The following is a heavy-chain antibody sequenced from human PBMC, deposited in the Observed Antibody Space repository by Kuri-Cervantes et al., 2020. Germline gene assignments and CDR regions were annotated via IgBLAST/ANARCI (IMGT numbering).Heavy chain of an antibody. CDR3: TRVWFGELSYDSSGYFDY. D-gene: IGHD3-10*01. Sequence: GESLKISCKGSGFSFGDYAMSWFRQAPGKGLEWVGFIRSKPYGGTTEYAASVKGRFTISRDDSKSIAYLQMNSLKTEDTAVYYCTRVWFGELSYDSSGYFDYWGQGTLVTVSS. CDR2: IRSKPYGGTT. CDR1: GFSFGDYA. V-gene: IGHV3-49*03. J-gene: IGHJ4*02.